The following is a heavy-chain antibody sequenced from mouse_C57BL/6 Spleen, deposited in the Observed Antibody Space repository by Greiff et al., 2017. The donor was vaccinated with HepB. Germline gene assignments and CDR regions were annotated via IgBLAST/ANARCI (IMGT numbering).Heavy chain of an antibody. D-gene: IGHD1-1*01. Sequence: QVQLQQPGAELVKPGASVKLSCKASGYTFTSYWIQWVKQRPGQGLEWIGEIDPSDSYTNYNQKFKGKATLTVDTSSSTAYMQLSSLTSEDSAVYYCARRVTTVGYFEVWGTGTTVTVSS. J-gene: IGHJ1*03. CDR2: IDPSDSYT. CDR3: ARRVTTVGYFEV. V-gene: IGHV1-50*01. CDR1: GYTFTSYW.